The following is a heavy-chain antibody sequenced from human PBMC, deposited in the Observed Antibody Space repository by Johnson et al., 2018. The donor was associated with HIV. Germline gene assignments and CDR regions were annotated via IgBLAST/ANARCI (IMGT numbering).Heavy chain of an antibody. V-gene: IGHV3-38-3*01. CDR1: GFTVSSNE. D-gene: IGHD1-26*01. Sequence: VQLVESGGGLVQPGGSLRLSCAVSGFTVSSNEMSWVRQAPGKGLEWVSSISGGSTYYADSRKGRFTISRDNSKNTLHLQMNSLRAEDTAVYYCAKWSIVGATFSDAFDIWGQGTMVTVSS. CDR2: ISGGST. J-gene: IGHJ3*02. CDR3: AKWSIVGATFSDAFDI.